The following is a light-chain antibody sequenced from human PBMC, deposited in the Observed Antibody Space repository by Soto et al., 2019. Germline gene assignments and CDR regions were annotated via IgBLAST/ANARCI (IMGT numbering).Light chain of an antibody. CDR3: MKGTLWMIT. CDR1: ESLVHIGVISD. J-gene: IGKJ5*01. CDR2: KVS. Sequence: FLMTQSPHSLPVTLGQPASISWRSNESLVHIGVISDVSWFQQRPGRSPRRLIYKVSNRDSGVPARFSGSGSGDDFALKISRVEAEDVGVYYCMKGTLWMITFGQRTRLEI. V-gene: IGKV2-30*02.